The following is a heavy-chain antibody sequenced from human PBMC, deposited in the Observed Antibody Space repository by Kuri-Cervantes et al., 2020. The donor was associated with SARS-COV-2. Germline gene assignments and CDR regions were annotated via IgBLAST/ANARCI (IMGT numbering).Heavy chain of an antibody. CDR3: AREGYSSGWSGPYFGY. D-gene: IGHD6-19*01. CDR2: MNPNSDNT. V-gene: IGHV1-8*03. J-gene: IGHJ4*02. CDR1: GYTFTSYD. Sequence: ASVKVSCKASGYTFTSYDINWVRQATGQGLEWMGWMNPNSDNTGYAQKFQGRVTITRNTSISTAYMELSSLRSEDTAVYYCAREGYSSGWSGPYFGYWGQGTLVTVSS.